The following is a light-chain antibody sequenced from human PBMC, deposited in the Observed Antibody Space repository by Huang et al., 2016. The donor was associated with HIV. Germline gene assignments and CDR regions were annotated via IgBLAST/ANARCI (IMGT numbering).Light chain of an antibody. CDR2: DES. V-gene: IGKV3-11*01. J-gene: IGKJ3*01. Sequence: DIVLTQSPATLSLSPGERATLSCRASQSVSSYLAWYQQKPGQAPRLLIYDESTRATGIAARFRGSGSGTDFTLTISSLEPEDFAVYYCQQRSSWPPFTFGPGTRVEIK. CDR1: QSVSSY. CDR3: QQRSSWPPFT.